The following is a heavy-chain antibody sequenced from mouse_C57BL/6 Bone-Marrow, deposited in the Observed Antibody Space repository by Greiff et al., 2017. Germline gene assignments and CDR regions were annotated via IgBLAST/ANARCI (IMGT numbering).Heavy chain of an antibody. D-gene: IGHD6-1*01. J-gene: IGHJ3*01. V-gene: IGHV1-26*01. CDR1: GYTFTDYY. CDR2: INPNNGGT. CDR3: AREPPAY. Sequence: EVQLQQSGPELVKPGASVKISCKASGYTFTDYYMNWVKQSHGKSLEWIGDINPNNGGTSYNQKFKGKATLTVDKSSSTAYVELRSLTSEDSAVYYCAREPPAYWGQGTLVTVSA.